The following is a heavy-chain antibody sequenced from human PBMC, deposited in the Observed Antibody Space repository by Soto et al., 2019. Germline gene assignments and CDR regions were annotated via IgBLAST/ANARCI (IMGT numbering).Heavy chain of an antibody. V-gene: IGHV3-23*01. CDR1: GFTFSSYA. D-gene: IGHD5-12*01. CDR2: ISGSGGST. J-gene: IGHJ4*02. CDR3: AKDHLGIVATIFDY. Sequence: GGSLRLSCAASGFTFSSYAMSWVRQAPGKGLEWVSAISGSGGSTYYADSVKGRFTISRDNSKNTLCLQMNSLRAEDMAVYYCAKDHLGIVATIFDYWGQGTLVTVSS.